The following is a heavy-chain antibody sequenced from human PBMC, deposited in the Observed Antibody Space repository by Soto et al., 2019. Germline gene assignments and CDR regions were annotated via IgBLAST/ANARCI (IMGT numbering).Heavy chain of an antibody. J-gene: IGHJ5*02. V-gene: IGHV1-24*01. CDR2: FDPEDGET. CDR3: ATPSDCSGGSCYPSNWFDP. Sequence: ASVKVSCKVSGYTLTELSMHWVRQAPGKGXEWMGGFDPEDGETIYAQKFQGRVTMTEDTSTDTAYMELSSLRSEDTAVYYCATPSDCSGGSCYPSNWFDPWGQGTLVTVSS. CDR1: GYTLTELS. D-gene: IGHD2-15*01.